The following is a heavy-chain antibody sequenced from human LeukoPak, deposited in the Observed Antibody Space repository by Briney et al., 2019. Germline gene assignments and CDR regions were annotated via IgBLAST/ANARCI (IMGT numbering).Heavy chain of an antibody. D-gene: IGHD6-13*01. J-gene: IGHJ4*02. CDR1: GGSIRSGDYY. V-gene: IGHV4-30-4*01. CDR2: IYYSGST. CDR3: VRDRASAGYFDY. Sequence: SEPLYLTCTVSGGSIRSGDYYWSWIRQPPGKVLEWIGYIYYSGSTYNNPSLKSRVTISIDTSKNQFSLKMRSVTVADTAVYYCVRDRASAGYFDYWGQGTLVTVSP.